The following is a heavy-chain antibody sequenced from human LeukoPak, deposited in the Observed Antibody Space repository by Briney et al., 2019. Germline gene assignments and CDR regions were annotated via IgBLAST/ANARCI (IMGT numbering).Heavy chain of an antibody. CDR3: ARDYGGSYFYYFDY. D-gene: IGHD1-26*01. CDR2: ISSSSSTK. J-gene: IGHJ4*02. CDR1: GFSLSSSS. V-gene: IGHV3-48*02. Sequence: PGGSLRLSCAASGFSLSSSSMHWVRQAPGKGLEWVSFISSSSSTKYYADSVKGRFTISRDNAKNSLYLQMSSLRDEDTAVYYCARDYGGSYFYYFDYWGQGTLVTVSS.